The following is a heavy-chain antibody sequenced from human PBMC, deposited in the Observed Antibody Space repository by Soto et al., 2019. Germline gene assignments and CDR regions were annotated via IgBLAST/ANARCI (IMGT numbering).Heavy chain of an antibody. CDR1: GDSVSSNSAA. Sequence: SQTLSLTCAISGDSVSSNSAAWNWIRQSPSRGLEWLGRTYYRSKWYNDYAVSVKSRITINPDTSKNQFSLQLNSVTPEDTAVYYCARDLTMITFGGVIVLPFDYWGQGTLVTVSS. CDR2: TYYRSKWYN. J-gene: IGHJ4*02. CDR3: ARDLTMITFGGVIVLPFDY. V-gene: IGHV6-1*01. D-gene: IGHD3-16*02.